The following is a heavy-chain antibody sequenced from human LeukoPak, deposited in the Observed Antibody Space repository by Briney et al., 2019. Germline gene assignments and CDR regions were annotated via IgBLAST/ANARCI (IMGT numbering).Heavy chain of an antibody. CDR3: ARVGYEGAFDI. CDR1: GGSISSYY. CDR2: IYYSGST. Sequence: SETLSLTCTVSGGSISSYYWSWIRQPPGKGLEWIGYIYYSGSTNYNPSLKSRVTISVDTSKNQFSLKLSSVTAADTAVYYCARVGYEGAFDIWGQGTMVTVSS. V-gene: IGHV4-59*08. J-gene: IGHJ3*02. D-gene: IGHD2-15*01.